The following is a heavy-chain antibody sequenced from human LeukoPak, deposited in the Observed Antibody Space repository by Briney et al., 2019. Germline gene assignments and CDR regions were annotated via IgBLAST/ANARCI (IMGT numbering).Heavy chain of an antibody. CDR3: ASLSGP. D-gene: IGHD3-16*01. V-gene: IGHV3-7*01. CDR2: IKEDGSVK. CDR1: GFTFSSHW. J-gene: IGHJ4*02. Sequence: GGSLRLSCAASGFTFSSHWMSWVRQAPGKGLEWVANIKEDGSVKNYVDSVKGRFTISRDNAKNSVYLQMNSLRAEDTAVCYCASLSGPWGQGTLVTVSS.